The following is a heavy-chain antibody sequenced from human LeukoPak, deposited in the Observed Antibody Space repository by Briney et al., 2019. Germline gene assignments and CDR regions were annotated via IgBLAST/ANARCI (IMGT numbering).Heavy chain of an antibody. CDR1: GFTFSSYG. V-gene: IGHV3-30*18. D-gene: IGHD4-17*01. Sequence: GGSLRLSCAASGFTFSSYGMHWVRQAPGKGLEWVAVISYDGSNKYYADSVKGRFTISRDNSKNTLYLQMNSLRAEDTAVYYCAKDWATTVNGCWGQGTLVTVSS. CDR3: AKDWATTVNGC. CDR2: ISYDGSNK. J-gene: IGHJ4*02.